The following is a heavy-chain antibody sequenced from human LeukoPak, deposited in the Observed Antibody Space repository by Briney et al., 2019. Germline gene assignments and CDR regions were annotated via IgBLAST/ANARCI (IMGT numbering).Heavy chain of an antibody. Sequence: SETLPLTCAVYGGPFSGYYWNWIRQSPEKGLEWIGEINHRGSTNYNPSLKSRVTILVDTSKNQFSLKLRSVTAADTAVYYCARKGGKSTYLPHFYYYMDVWGEGTTVTVSS. CDR2: INHRGST. V-gene: IGHV4-34*01. J-gene: IGHJ6*03. CDR1: GGPFSGYY. D-gene: IGHD4-23*01. CDR3: ARKGGKSTYLPHFYYYMDV.